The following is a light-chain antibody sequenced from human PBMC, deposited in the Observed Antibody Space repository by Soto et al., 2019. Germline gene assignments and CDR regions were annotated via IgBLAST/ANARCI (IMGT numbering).Light chain of an antibody. CDR3: QHYSNYSEFS. Sequence: DIQMTQSPSTLSASIGDRVTTTCRASQSINSWLAWYQQKPGKAPKLLIYKASTLESGVPSRFSGSGSGTKFTPTISCLQPDDFATYYCQHYSNYSEFSFGPGTKVDIK. CDR1: QSINSW. CDR2: KAS. J-gene: IGKJ3*01. V-gene: IGKV1-5*03.